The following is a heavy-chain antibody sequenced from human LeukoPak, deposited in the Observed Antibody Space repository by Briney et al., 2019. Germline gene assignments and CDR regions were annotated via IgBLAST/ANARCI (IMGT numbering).Heavy chain of an antibody. CDR3: AIHTNVDISSFMDV. Sequence: SETLSLTCTVSGDSFSAYYWSWIRQPPGRGLEWIGYIYSSGNTNYNPSLKSRVTISVGTSKKQHSLKLTSVTAADTAVYYCAIHTNVDISSFMDVWCKGTTVTVSS. V-gene: IGHV4-4*09. CDR2: IYSSGNT. D-gene: IGHD2-8*01. J-gene: IGHJ6*03. CDR1: GDSFSAYY.